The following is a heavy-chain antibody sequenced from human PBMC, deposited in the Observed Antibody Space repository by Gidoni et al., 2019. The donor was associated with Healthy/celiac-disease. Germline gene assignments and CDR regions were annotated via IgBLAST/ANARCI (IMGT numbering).Heavy chain of an antibody. D-gene: IGHD3-10*01. V-gene: IGHV3-9*01. Sequence: EVQLVESGGGWVQSARSLRLSCAVSGFTFDDYAMPWVRHAQGKVLEWVSGISWNSGSIGDADSVSDRFTISRDNAKNSLYLQMNSLRAEDTALDYGARDMSPLVGRTFDYWGQGTLVTVSS. CDR2: ISWNSGSI. J-gene: IGHJ4*02. CDR3: ARDMSPLVGRTFDY. CDR1: GFTFDDYA.